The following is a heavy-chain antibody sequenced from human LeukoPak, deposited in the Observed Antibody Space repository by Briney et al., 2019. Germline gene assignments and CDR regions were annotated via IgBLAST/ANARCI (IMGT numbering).Heavy chain of an antibody. CDR3: ARDGAVAGTNYYYYYMDV. D-gene: IGHD6-19*01. CDR1: GFRFSSYA. V-gene: IGHV3-30*04. CDR2: ISFDKSNK. Sequence: PGGSLRLSCAASGFRFSSYAMHWVRQAPGKGLEWVAVISFDKSNKYFADSVKGRFTISRDNSKNTVSLQMNSLRAEDTAVYYCARDGAVAGTNYYYYYMDVWGKGTTVTVSS. J-gene: IGHJ6*03.